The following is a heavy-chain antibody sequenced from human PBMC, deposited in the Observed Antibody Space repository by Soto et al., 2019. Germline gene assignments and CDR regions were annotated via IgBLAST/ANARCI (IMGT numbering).Heavy chain of an antibody. J-gene: IGHJ4*02. CDR2: ISYDGSNK. CDR1: GFTFSCYG. V-gene: IGHV3-30*03. CDR3: ARCSKEYYDSSGPLDY. D-gene: IGHD3-22*01. Sequence: QVQLVESGGGVVQPGRSLRLSCAASGFTFSCYGMHWVRQAPGKGLEWVAVISYDGSNKYYADSVKGRFTISRDNSKNTLYLQMNSLRAEDTGVYYCARCSKEYYDSSGPLDYWGQGTLVTVSS.